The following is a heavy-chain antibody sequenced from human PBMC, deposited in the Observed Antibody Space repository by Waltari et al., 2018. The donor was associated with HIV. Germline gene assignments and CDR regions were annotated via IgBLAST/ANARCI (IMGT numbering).Heavy chain of an antibody. CDR2: VSYAGDT. V-gene: IGHV4-59*13. CDR1: GGSISTYY. J-gene: IGHJ4*02. Sequence: QVQLQESGPGLVKPSETLSLACTVSGGSISTYYWGWIRRPPGKKLGWIGYVSYAGDTNYNLSLKGRVAISIDTSKIQFSLRLTSVTAADTAVYYCARISANIVGPTVFDYWGQGILVTVSS. CDR3: ARISANIVGPTVFDY. D-gene: IGHD1-26*01.